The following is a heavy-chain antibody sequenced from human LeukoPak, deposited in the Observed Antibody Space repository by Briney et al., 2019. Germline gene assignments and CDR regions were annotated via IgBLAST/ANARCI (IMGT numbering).Heavy chain of an antibody. V-gene: IGHV4-59*01. D-gene: IGHD3-10*01. J-gene: IGHJ5*02. CDR1: GGSISSYY. CDR2: IYYSGST. Sequence: NSSETLSLTCTVSGGSISSYYWSWIRQPPGKGLEWIGYIYYSGSTNYNPSLKSRVTISVDTSKNQFSLKLSSVTAADTAVYYCARVSLLLWFGELRAFWFDPWGQGTLVTVSS. CDR3: ARVSLLLWFGELRAFWFDP.